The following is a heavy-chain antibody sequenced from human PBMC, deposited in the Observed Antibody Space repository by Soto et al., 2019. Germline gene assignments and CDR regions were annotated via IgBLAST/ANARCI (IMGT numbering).Heavy chain of an antibody. CDR1: GFTFSSYA. CDR2: ISSSGDST. J-gene: IGHJ4*01. D-gene: IGHD3-16*01. V-gene: IGHV3-23*01. Sequence: GGSLRLSCAASGFTFSSYAMIWVRQAPGKGLEWVSVISSSGDSTYYTDSVKGRFTISRDNSQNTLYLQMNSLRAEDTAVYYCAKDVSGSYSFFDYWGQGTLVTVSS. CDR3: AKDVSGSYSFFDY.